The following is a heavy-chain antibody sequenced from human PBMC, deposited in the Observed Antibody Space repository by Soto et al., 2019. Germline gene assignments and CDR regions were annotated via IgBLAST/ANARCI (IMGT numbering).Heavy chain of an antibody. Sequence: VKLVEYGGGVVQPGGSLRLSCAASGFTFNIYGMHWVRQAPDKGLEWVALISYDGSNQYYADSVKGRFTISRDNSKNTLFLQMNSLRADDTAVYYCAKDQASGQGSFDSWGQGNLVNVSS. CDR1: GFTFNIYG. CDR3: AKDQASGQGSFDS. CDR2: ISYDGSNQ. J-gene: IGHJ4*02. V-gene: IGHV3-30*18.